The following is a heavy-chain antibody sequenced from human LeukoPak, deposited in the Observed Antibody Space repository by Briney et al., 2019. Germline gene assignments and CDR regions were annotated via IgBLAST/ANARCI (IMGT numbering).Heavy chain of an antibody. D-gene: IGHD2-2*02. CDR2: ISGSGGST. Sequence: PGGSLRLSCAASGFSFSSYAMSWVRQAPGKGLEWVSAISGSGGSTYYADSVKGRFTISRDNSKNTLYLQMNSLRAEDTAVYYCAKAPGDCSSTSCYKLSRYYYYYYYMDVWGKGTTVTVSS. V-gene: IGHV3-23*01. CDR1: GFSFSSYA. J-gene: IGHJ6*03. CDR3: AKAPGDCSSTSCYKLSRYYYYYYYMDV.